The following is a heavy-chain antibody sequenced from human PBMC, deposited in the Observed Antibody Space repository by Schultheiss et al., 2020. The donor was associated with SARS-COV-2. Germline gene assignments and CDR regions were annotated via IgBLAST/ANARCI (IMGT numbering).Heavy chain of an antibody. CDR3: AKVGSTVTTFLYFDY. Sequence: GGSLRLSCAASGFTFDDYAMHWVRQAPGKGLEWVSGISGSGGSTYYADSVKGRFTISRDNSKNTLYLQMNSLRAEDTALYYCAKVGSTVTTFLYFDYWGQGTLVTVSS. V-gene: IGHV3-23*01. CDR2: ISGSGGST. J-gene: IGHJ4*02. CDR1: GFTFDDYA. D-gene: IGHD4-17*01.